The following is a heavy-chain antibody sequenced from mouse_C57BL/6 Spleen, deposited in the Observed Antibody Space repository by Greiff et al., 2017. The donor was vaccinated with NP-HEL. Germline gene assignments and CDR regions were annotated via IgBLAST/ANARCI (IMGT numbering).Heavy chain of an antibody. Sequence: EVQLVESGGGLVKPGGSLKLSCAASGFTFSDYGMHWVRQAPEKGLEWVAYISSGSSTIYYADTVKGRFTISRDNAKNTLFLQMTSLRSEDTAMYYCARGGSKNRYWYFDVWGTGTTVTVSS. D-gene: IGHD1-1*01. V-gene: IGHV5-17*01. CDR3: ARGGSKNRYWYFDV. CDR2: ISSGSSTI. CDR1: GFTFSDYG. J-gene: IGHJ1*03.